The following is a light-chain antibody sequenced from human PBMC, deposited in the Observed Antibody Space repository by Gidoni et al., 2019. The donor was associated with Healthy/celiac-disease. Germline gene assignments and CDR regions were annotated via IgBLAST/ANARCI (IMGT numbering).Light chain of an antibody. CDR1: SSDVGGYNY. J-gene: IGLJ2*01. CDR2: DVS. V-gene: IGLV2-11*01. Sequence: QSALTQPRSVSGSPGQSVTIFCTGTSSDVGGYNYVPWYQQHPGKAPKLMIYDVSTRPSGVPDRFSGSKSGNTASLTISGLQAEDEADYYCCSYAGSYTFYVVFGGGTKLTVL. CDR3: CSYAGSYTFYVV.